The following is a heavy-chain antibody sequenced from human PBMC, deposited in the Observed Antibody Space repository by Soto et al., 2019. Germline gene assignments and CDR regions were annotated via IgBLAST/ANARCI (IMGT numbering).Heavy chain of an antibody. V-gene: IGHV3-23*01. J-gene: IGHJ4*02. Sequence: GSLRLSCAASGFTFSSYAMSWVRQAPGKGLEWVSAISGSGGSTYYADSVKGRFTISRDNSKNTLYLQMNSLRAEDTAVYYCAKGYDFWSGYYGGGVDYWGQGTLVTVSS. CDR3: AKGYDFWSGYYGGGVDY. D-gene: IGHD3-3*01. CDR2: ISGSGGST. CDR1: GFTFSSYA.